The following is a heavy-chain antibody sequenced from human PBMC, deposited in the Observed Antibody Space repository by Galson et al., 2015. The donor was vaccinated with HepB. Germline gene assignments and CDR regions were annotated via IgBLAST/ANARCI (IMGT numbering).Heavy chain of an antibody. CDR3: ARHRGSARSGYCDL. Sequence: SLRLSCAASGFILRNHGMHWVRQAPGKGLEWVAIIYSDESHKFHADSVKGRFTISRDISKNTLYLQMNSLGPEDTGVYYCARHRGSARSGYCDLWGRGTLVTVSS. D-gene: IGHD3-22*01. CDR1: GFILRNHG. CDR2: IYSDESHK. V-gene: IGHV3-33*01. J-gene: IGHJ5*02.